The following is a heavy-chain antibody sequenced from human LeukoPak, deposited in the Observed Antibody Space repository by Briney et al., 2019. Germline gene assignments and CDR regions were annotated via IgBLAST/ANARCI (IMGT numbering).Heavy chain of an antibody. V-gene: IGHV4-34*01. CDR3: ARAKASSGWQYYYYGMDV. CDR1: GGSFSGYY. CDR2: INHSGST. J-gene: IGHJ6*02. D-gene: IGHD6-19*01. Sequence: SETLSLTCAVYGGSFSGYYWSWIRQPPGKGLEWIGEINHSGSTNYNPSLKSRVTISVDTSKNQFSLKLSSVTAADTAVYYCARAKASSGWQYYYYGMDVWGQGTTDTVSS.